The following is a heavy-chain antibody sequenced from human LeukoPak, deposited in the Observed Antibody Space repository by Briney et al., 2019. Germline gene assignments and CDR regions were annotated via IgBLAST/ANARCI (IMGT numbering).Heavy chain of an antibody. CDR2: ISSSSSTI. D-gene: IGHD6-13*01. Sequence: GGSLRLSCAASGFTFSSYSMNWVRQAPGKGLEWVSYISSSSSTIYYADSVKGRFTISRDNSKNTLYLQMNSLRAEDTAVYYCARGTGLAAGSFDYWGQGTLVTVSS. J-gene: IGHJ4*02. V-gene: IGHV3-48*01. CDR1: GFTFSSYS. CDR3: ARGTGLAAGSFDY.